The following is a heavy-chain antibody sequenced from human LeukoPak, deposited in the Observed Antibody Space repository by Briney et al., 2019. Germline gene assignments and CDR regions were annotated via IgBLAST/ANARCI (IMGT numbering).Heavy chain of an antibody. Sequence: GESLKISCKGSGYSFTSYWIAWVRQMPGKGLEWRGIIYPGDSDTRYSPSFQGQVTISADKSISTAYLQWSSLKASDTAMYNCASDHYYDSSASFGYWGQGTLVTVSS. J-gene: IGHJ4*02. CDR3: ASDHYYDSSASFGY. CDR1: GYSFTSYW. V-gene: IGHV5-51*01. D-gene: IGHD3-22*01. CDR2: IYPGDSDT.